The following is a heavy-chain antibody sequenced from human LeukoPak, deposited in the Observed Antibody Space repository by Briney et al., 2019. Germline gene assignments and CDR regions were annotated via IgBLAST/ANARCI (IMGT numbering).Heavy chain of an antibody. CDR2: INTNTGNP. Sequence: ASVKVSCKASGYTFTGYAMNWVRQAPGQGLEWMGWINTNTGNPTYAQGFTGRFVFSLDTSVSTAYLQISSLKAEDTAVYYCARAMRAVAGFPRLFDYWGQGTLVTVSS. CDR1: GYTFTGYA. J-gene: IGHJ4*02. D-gene: IGHD6-19*01. CDR3: ARAMRAVAGFPRLFDY. V-gene: IGHV7-4-1*02.